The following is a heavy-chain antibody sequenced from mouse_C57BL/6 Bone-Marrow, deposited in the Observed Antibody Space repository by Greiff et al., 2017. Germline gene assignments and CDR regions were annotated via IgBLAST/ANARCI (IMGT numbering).Heavy chain of an antibody. CDR2: IDPENGDT. D-gene: IGHD1-1*01. V-gene: IGHV14-4*01. CDR3: TSITTVPFDY. J-gene: IGHJ2*01. Sequence: VQLQQSGAELVRPGASVKLSCTASGFNIKDDYMHWVKQRPEQGLEWIGWIDPENGDTAYASKFQGKATITADTSSNTAYLQLSSLTSEDTAVYYCTSITTVPFDYWGQGTTLTVSS. CDR1: GFNIKDDY.